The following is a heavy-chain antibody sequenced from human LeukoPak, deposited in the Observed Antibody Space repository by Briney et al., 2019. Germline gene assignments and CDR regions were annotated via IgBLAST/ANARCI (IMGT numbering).Heavy chain of an antibody. CDR1: GFTFSSSW. CDR2: IKQDGSEK. D-gene: IGHD6-19*01. Sequence: GGSLRLSCAASGFTFSSSWMHWVRQAPGKGLEWVANIKQDGSEKYYVDSVKGRFTISRDNAKNSLSLQMNSLRAEDTAVYYCAREMAMAVAGISWFDPWGQGTLVTVSS. V-gene: IGHV3-7*01. J-gene: IGHJ5*02. CDR3: AREMAMAVAGISWFDP.